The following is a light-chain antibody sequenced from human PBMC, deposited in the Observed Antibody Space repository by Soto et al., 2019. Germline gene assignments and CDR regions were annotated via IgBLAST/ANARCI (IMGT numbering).Light chain of an antibody. V-gene: IGKV3-20*01. CDR3: QQYGSSPVT. Sequence: EIVMTQSPGTLPLSPGERATLSCRASQSVSRRYLGWYQQKPGQAPRLLIFDASSRATGTPDRVRGSSSGTEFTLSIDTLLPEDFCAYYCQQYGSSPVTFGQGTKLVIK. CDR1: QSVSRRY. CDR2: DAS. J-gene: IGKJ2*01.